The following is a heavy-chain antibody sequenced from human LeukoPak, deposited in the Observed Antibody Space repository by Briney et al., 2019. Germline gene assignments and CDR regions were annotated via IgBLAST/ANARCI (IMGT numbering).Heavy chain of an antibody. D-gene: IGHD2-15*01. CDR1: GVSISGYY. Sequence: SETLSLTCTVSGVSISGYYWSWIRQPPGRGLEYIGYVDHSGSTNYNPSLRSRVTISVDTSKNQLSLKLSSVTAADTAVYYCARRVAGVDNWFDPWGQGTLVTVSS. V-gene: IGHV4-59*01. J-gene: IGHJ5*02. CDR3: ARRVAGVDNWFDP. CDR2: VDHSGST.